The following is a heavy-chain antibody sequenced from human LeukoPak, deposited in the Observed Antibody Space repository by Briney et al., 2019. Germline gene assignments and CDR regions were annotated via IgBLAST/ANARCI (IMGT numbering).Heavy chain of an antibody. D-gene: IGHD6-13*01. CDR2: IYYSGST. Sequence: LSETLSLTCTVSGGSISSDYWSWIRQPPGKGLEWIGYIYYSGSTNYNPSLKSRVTISVDTSKNQFSLKLSSVTAADTAVYYCARVRPWYSSSWYYFDYWGQGTLVTVSS. V-gene: IGHV4-59*01. CDR1: GGSISSDY. CDR3: ARVRPWYSSSWYYFDY. J-gene: IGHJ4*02.